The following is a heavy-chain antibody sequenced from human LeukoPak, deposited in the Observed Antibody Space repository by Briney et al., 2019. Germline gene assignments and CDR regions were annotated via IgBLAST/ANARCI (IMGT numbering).Heavy chain of an antibody. CDR1: GFSFNSDW. J-gene: IGHJ4*02. D-gene: IGHD3-10*01. V-gene: IGHV3-7*01. Sequence: GGSLRLSCAASGFSFNSDWMDWVRQAPGKGLEWVANIKHDESEKNYLDSVKGRFTICRDNAQNSLYLQMNGLRVEDTAVYYCARAGLLWFGESKSDYWGQGTLVTVSS. CDR3: ARAGLLWFGESKSDY. CDR2: IKHDESEK.